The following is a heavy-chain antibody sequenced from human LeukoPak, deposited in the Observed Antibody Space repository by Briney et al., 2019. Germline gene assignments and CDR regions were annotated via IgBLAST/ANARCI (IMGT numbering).Heavy chain of an antibody. J-gene: IGHJ6*02. Sequence: PGGSLRLSCAAPGFRFDRDWMTWVRQAPGKGLEWVASIKEDGSEKYYVDSVKGRFSISRDNAKKSLYLQMNSLRVEDTAVYYCGRIINAYDVMDVWGQGATVIVSS. CDR1: GFRFDRDW. CDR2: IKEDGSEK. D-gene: IGHD3-3*01. CDR3: GRIINAYDVMDV. V-gene: IGHV3-7*04.